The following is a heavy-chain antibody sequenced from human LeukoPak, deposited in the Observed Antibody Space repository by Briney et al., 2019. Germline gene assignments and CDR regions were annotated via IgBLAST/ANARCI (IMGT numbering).Heavy chain of an antibody. V-gene: IGHV4-4*09. CDR1: GGSISSYY. Sequence: PSETLSLTCTVSGGSISSYYWSWIRQPPGKGLEWIGYIYTSGSTNYNPSLKSRVTISVDTSKNQFSLKLSSVTAADTAVYYCARGSSWYKGNWFDPWGQGTLVTVSS. CDR3: ARGSSWYKGNWFDP. J-gene: IGHJ5*02. D-gene: IGHD6-13*01. CDR2: IYTSGST.